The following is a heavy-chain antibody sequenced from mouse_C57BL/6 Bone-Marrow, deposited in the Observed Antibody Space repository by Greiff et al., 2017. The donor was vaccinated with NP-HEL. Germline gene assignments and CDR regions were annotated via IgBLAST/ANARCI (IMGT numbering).Heavy chain of an antibody. CDR3: ARLLRGAMDY. Sequence: QVQLQQPGAELVKPGASVKLSCKASGYTFTSYWMHWVKQRPGQGLEWIGMIHPNSGSTNYNEKFKSKATLTVDKSSSTAYMQLRSLTSEDSAVYYCARLLRGAMDYWGQGTSVTVSS. V-gene: IGHV1-64*01. CDR2: IHPNSGST. J-gene: IGHJ4*01. CDR1: GYTFTSYW. D-gene: IGHD1-1*01.